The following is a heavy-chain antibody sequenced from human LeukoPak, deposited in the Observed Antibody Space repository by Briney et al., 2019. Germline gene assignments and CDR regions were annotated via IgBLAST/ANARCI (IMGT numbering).Heavy chain of an antibody. CDR2: IWYDGSNK. D-gene: IGHD6-19*01. V-gene: IGHV3-33*06. Sequence: PGRSLRLSCAASGFTFSSYGMHWVRQAPGKGLEWVAVIWYDGSNKYYADSVKGRFTISRDNSKNTLYLQMNSLRAEDTAVYYCAKADKWLVPASWGQGTLVTVSS. CDR3: AKADKWLVPAS. J-gene: IGHJ5*02. CDR1: GFTFSSYG.